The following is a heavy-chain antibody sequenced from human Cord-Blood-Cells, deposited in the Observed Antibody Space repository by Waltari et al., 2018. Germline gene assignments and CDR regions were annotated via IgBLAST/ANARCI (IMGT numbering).Heavy chain of an antibody. J-gene: IGHJ5*02. Sequence: QVQLPQRGAGLLKPAGTLSLTCAASGGSFSGYYWSWIRQPPGKGLEWIGEINHSGSTNYNPSLKSRVTISVDTSKNQFSLKLSSVTAADTAVYYCARGGEDNWFDPWGQGTLVTVSS. CDR2: INHSGST. CDR3: ARGGEDNWFDP. V-gene: IGHV4-34*01. CDR1: GGSFSGYY. D-gene: IGHD3-10*01.